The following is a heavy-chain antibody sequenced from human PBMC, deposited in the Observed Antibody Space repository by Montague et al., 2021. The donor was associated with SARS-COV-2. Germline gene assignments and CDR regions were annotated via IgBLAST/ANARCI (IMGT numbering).Heavy chain of an antibody. CDR2: IYYNGST. J-gene: IGHJ4*02. CDR3: ARGDVEMATIKSGGPFYHFDY. D-gene: IGHD5-24*01. CDR1: GGSISSYY. V-gene: IGHV4-59*13. Sequence: SETLFLTCTVSGGSISSYYWSWIRQPPGKGLEWIGYIYYNGSTNYNPSLKSPVTISVDTSKNQFSLKLSSVTAADTAVYYCARGDVEMATIKSGGPFYHFDYWGQGTLVTVSS.